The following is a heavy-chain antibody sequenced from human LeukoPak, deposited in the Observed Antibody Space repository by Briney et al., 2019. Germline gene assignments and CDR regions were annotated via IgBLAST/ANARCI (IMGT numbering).Heavy chain of an antibody. CDR1: GGSFSSYS. D-gene: IGHD3-10*01. CDR3: ARGYYPPRWYFDL. Sequence: SETLSLTCALYGGSFSSYSWSWTWIRQTPEKGLEWIGEIIEKGNANYNPSLKSRVTIDLDTSKNQFSLKLTSMTAAETAMYYCARGYYPPRWYFDLWGRGTLVTVSS. CDR2: IIEKGNA. V-gene: IGHV4-34*01. J-gene: IGHJ2*01.